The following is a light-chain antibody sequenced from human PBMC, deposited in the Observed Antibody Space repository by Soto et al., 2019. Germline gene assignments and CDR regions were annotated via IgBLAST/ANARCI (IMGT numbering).Light chain of an antibody. V-gene: IGKV3-20*01. CDR3: QQYVSSPRT. CDR2: GAS. J-gene: IGKJ1*01. Sequence: ENVLTHSQGTLSLSPCERATLSFSASQTVYNGYLAWYQQKPGQAPRLLIYGASSRATGIPDRFSGSGSGTDFTLTISRLEPEDFAVYYCQQYVSSPRTFGQGTKVDI. CDR1: QTVYNGY.